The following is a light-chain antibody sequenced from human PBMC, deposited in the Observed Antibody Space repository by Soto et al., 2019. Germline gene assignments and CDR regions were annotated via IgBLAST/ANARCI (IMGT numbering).Light chain of an antibody. V-gene: IGKV2-28*01. Sequence: DIVMTQSPLSLPVTPGDPASISCRSSQSLLHSNGYNYLDWYLQKPGQSPQLLIYLGSNRASGVTDRFSGSGSGTDFTLKISRVEAEDVGVYYCMQALQTPITFGQGTRLEIK. J-gene: IGKJ5*01. CDR1: QSLLHSNGYNY. CDR3: MQALQTPIT. CDR2: LGS.